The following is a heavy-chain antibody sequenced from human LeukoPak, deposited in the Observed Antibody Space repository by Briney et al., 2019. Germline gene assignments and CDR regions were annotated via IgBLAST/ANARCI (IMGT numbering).Heavy chain of an antibody. V-gene: IGHV4-34*01. Sequence: PSETLSLTCAVYGGSFSGYYWSWIRQPPGKGLEWIGEINHSGSTNYNPSLKSRVTISVDTSKNQFSLKLSSVTAADTAVYYCARGVRSSHYGSGSGYWFDPWGQGTLVTVSS. J-gene: IGHJ5*02. CDR3: ARGVRSSHYGSGSGYWFDP. CDR2: INHSGST. D-gene: IGHD3-10*01. CDR1: GGSFSGYY.